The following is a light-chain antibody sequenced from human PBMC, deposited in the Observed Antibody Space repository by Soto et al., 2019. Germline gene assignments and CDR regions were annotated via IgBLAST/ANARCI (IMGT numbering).Light chain of an antibody. Sequence: EIVLTQSPGTLSLSPGERATLSCRASQSVSSSYLAWYQQKPGQAPRLLIYGASSRATGIPDRFSGSGSGTDFTLTINRLEAEEFAVYYCQQYGSSPRFTFGPGTKVDIK. CDR2: GAS. CDR1: QSVSSSY. CDR3: QQYGSSPRFT. V-gene: IGKV3-20*01. J-gene: IGKJ3*01.